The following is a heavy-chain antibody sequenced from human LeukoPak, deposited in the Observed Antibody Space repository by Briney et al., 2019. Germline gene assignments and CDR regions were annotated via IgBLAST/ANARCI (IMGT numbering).Heavy chain of an antibody. CDR1: GFTFSSYN. J-gene: IGHJ4*02. CDR2: ISSSGSSI. CDR3: ARDYGDYGFDY. Sequence: GGSLRLSCAASGFTFSSYNMNWVRQAPGKGLDWVSFISSSGSSITYADSVKGRFTISRDNVKNSLYLQMNSLRAEDTAVYYCARDYGDYGFDYWGQGTLVTVSS. D-gene: IGHD4-17*01. V-gene: IGHV3-21*04.